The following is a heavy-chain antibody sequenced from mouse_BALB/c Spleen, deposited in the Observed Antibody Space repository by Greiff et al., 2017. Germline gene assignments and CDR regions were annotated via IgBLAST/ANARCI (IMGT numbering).Heavy chain of an antibody. J-gene: IGHJ3*01. CDR1: GYTFTSYW. CDR2: IDPSDSYT. CDR3: ANRLDYSLAY. V-gene: IGHV1-69*02. D-gene: IGHD1-1*01. Sequence: QVQLQQPGAELVKPGASVKMSCKASGYTFTSYWMHWVKQRPGQGLEWIGVIDPSDSYTSYNQKFKGKATLTVDKSSSTAYMELLSLTSEDSAVYYCANRLDYSLAYWGQGTLVTVSA.